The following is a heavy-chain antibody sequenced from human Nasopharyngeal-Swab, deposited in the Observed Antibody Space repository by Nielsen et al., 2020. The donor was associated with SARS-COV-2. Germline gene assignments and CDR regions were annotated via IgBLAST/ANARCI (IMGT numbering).Heavy chain of an antibody. CDR2: IGAAGNT. V-gene: IGHV3-23*01. D-gene: IGHD6-13*01. CDR3: ATSPGIAAAGPNWFDP. CDR1: GFTFSSSA. J-gene: IGHJ5*02. Sequence: GGSLRLSCAASGFTFSSSAISWVRQAPGMGLEWVSVIGAAGNTIYADSVKGRFTISRDNSKNTLYLQMNSLRAEDTAVYYCATSPGIAAAGPNWFDPWGQGTLVTVSS.